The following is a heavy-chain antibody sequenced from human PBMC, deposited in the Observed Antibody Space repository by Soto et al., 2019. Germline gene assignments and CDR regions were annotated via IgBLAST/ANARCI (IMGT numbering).Heavy chain of an antibody. CDR2: VYYGGTT. V-gene: IGHV4-59*12. D-gene: IGHD6-13*01. J-gene: IGHJ5*02. CDR1: GGCFSGFY. CDR3: ASRTIAWWFDP. Sequence: SETLSLTCTGSGGCFSGFYCDWIRQPPGKGLEWIGYVYYGGTTYYNPSLKSRVTISVDTSKNQFSLKLSSVTAADTAVYYCASRTIAWWFDPWGQGTLVTVS.